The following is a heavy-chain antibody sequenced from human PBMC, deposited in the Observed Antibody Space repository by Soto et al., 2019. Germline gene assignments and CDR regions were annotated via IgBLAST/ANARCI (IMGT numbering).Heavy chain of an antibody. CDR2: ISYDGSNK. CDR3: ASGKVVVVPAATFDY. V-gene: IGHV3-30-3*01. J-gene: IGHJ4*02. D-gene: IGHD2-2*01. CDR1: GFTFSSYA. Sequence: GGSLRLSCAASGFTFSSYAMHLVRQAPGKGLEWVAVISYDGSNKYYADSVKGRFTISRDNPKNTLYLQMNTLRAEDTAVYYCASGKVVVVPAATFDYWGQGTLVTVSS.